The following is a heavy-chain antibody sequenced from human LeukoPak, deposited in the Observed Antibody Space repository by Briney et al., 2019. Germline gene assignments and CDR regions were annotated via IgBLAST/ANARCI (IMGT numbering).Heavy chain of an antibody. J-gene: IGHJ6*02. CDR3: ARESGFGVWPRRYYYGMDV. Sequence: ASVKVSCKASGYTFTSYGISWVRQAPGQGLEWMGSISPYTGNTKYAERFQDRVIMTTDTSTRTAYMELRSLRSDDTAVYYCARESGFGVWPRRYYYGMDVWGQGTTVTVSS. V-gene: IGHV1-18*04. CDR1: GYTFTSYG. CDR2: ISPYTGNT. D-gene: IGHD3-10*01.